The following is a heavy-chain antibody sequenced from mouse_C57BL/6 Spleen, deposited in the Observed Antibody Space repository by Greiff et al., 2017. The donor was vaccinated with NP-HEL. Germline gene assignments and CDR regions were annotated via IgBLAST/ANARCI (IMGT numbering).Heavy chain of an antibody. CDR3: AKGDGSYNYAMGY. Sequence: QVQLQQSGAELAKPGASLKLSCKASGYTFTSYWMHWVKQRPGQGLEWIGYINPSSGYTKYNQKFKDKATLTADKSSSTAYMQLSSLTYEDTAVFYCAKGDGSYNYAMGYWGQGTSVTVSS. V-gene: IGHV1-7*01. CDR2: INPSSGYT. D-gene: IGHD2-3*01. J-gene: IGHJ4*01. CDR1: GYTFTSYW.